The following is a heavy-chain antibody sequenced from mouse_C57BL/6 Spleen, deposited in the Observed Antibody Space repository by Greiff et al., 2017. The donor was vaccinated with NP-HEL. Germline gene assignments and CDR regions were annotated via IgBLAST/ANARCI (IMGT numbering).Heavy chain of an antibody. CDR2: ISSGSSTI. V-gene: IGHV5-17*01. D-gene: IGHD3-1*01. CDR3: ARRSGTTWFAY. CDR1: GFTFSDYG. J-gene: IGHJ3*01. Sequence: EVHLVESGGGLVKPGGSLKLSCAASGFTFSDYGMHWVRQAPEKGLEWVAYISSGSSTIYYADTVKGRFTISRDNAKNTLFLQMTSLRSEDTAMYYCARRSGTTWFAYWGQGTLVTVSA.